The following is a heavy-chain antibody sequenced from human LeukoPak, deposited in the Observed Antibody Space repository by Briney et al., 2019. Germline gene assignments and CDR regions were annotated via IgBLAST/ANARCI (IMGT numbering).Heavy chain of an antibody. CDR1: GYTFTGYY. Sequence: ASMKVSCKASGYTFTGYYMHWVRQAPGQGLEWMGWINPNSGGTNYAQKFQGRVTMTRDTSISTAYMELSRLRSDDTAVYYCARLSGSWEAFDIWGQGTMVTVSS. V-gene: IGHV1-2*02. D-gene: IGHD1-26*01. CDR3: ARLSGSWEAFDI. CDR2: INPNSGGT. J-gene: IGHJ3*02.